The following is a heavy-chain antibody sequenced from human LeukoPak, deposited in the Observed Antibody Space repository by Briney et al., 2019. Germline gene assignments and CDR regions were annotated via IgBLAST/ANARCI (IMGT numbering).Heavy chain of an antibody. Sequence: GASVKVSCKASGGTFNNYTISWVRQAPGQGLEWMGGIIPLFGTANYAQKFQGRVTITADKSTSTVYMDLSSLRSEDTAVYYCARTDCGGDCYSSRGWFDPWGQGTLVTVSS. V-gene: IGHV1-69*06. CDR3: ARTDCGGDCYSSRGWFDP. CDR1: GGTFNNYT. CDR2: IIPLFGTA. D-gene: IGHD2-21*02. J-gene: IGHJ5*02.